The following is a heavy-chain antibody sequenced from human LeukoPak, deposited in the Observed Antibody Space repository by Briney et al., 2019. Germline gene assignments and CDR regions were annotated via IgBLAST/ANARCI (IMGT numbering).Heavy chain of an antibody. CDR1: GFTFSDYY. D-gene: IGHD6-13*01. Sequence: GGSLRLSCAASGFTFSDYYMSWIRQAPGKGLEWVSYISSSGGTIHYADSVKGRFTISRDNAKNSLHLQMNSLRAEDTAVYYCARDKSSSSWYGYFQYWGQGTLVTVSS. CDR2: ISSSGGTI. CDR3: ARDKSSSSWYGYFQY. V-gene: IGHV3-11*01. J-gene: IGHJ1*01.